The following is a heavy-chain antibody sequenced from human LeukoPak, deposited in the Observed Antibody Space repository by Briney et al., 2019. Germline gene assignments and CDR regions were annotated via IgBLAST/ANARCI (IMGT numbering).Heavy chain of an antibody. J-gene: IGHJ4*02. V-gene: IGHV3-30*01. CDR3: ARDAHWFAAVQYYFEE. Sequence: PGGSLRLSCTYSRSSFNNYAIHWVCQAPGTGLEWVAFISYDGGDKNYADSVRGRFIVSRDSSKNTVSLQMNNVRPEDTAVYFCARDAHWFAAVQYYFEEWGQGTLVAVSA. D-gene: IGHD3-10*01. CDR1: RSSFNNYA. CDR2: ISYDGGDK.